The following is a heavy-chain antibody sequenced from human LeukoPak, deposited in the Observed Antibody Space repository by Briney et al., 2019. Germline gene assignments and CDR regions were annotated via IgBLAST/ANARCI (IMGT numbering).Heavy chain of an antibody. CDR2: INHSGST. CDR3: ARRRWFGDPKDWYFDL. V-gene: IGHV4-34*01. J-gene: IGHJ2*01. CDR1: GGSFSGYY. Sequence: SETLSRTCAVFGGSFSGYYWNWIRQTPGKGLEWIGEINHSGSTDYNPSLKSRVTISLDTSKNQFPLKLNSVTAADTAVYYCARRRWFGDPKDWYFDLWGRGTLVTVSS. D-gene: IGHD3-10*01.